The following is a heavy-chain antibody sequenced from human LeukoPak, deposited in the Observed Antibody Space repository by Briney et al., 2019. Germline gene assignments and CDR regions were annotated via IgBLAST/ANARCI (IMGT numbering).Heavy chain of an antibody. V-gene: IGHV1-2*02. J-gene: IGHJ3*02. CDR2: LDPNNGDT. CDR1: AYTFTGYY. Sequence: ASVKVSCKASAYTFTGYYLHWVRQAPGQGFQWVGWLDPNNGDTDHAQKFQGRVTMTRDMSISTAYMDLGRLTSDDTAVYYCARRSRNGLDAFDIWGQGTMVTVSS. D-gene: IGHD1-14*01. CDR3: ARRSRNGLDAFDI.